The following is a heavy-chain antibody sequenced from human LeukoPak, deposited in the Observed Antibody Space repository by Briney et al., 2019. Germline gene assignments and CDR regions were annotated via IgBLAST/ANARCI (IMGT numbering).Heavy chain of an antibody. CDR3: ARGRPNEGYCSGGSCYGLDY. D-gene: IGHD2-15*01. Sequence: SETLSLTCAVYGGSFSGYYWSWLRQPPGKGLEWIGEINHSGSTNYNPSLKSRVTISVDTSKNQFSLKLSSVTAADTAVYYCARGRPNEGYCSGGSCYGLDYWGQGTLVTVSS. J-gene: IGHJ4*02. CDR2: INHSGST. V-gene: IGHV4-34*01. CDR1: GGSFSGYY.